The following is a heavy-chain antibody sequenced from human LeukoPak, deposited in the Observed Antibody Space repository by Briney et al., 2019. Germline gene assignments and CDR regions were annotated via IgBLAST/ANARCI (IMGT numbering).Heavy chain of an antibody. CDR1: GFTFDDYA. D-gene: IGHD5-24*01. Sequence: GRSPRLSCAASGFTFDDYAMHWVRQAPGKGLGWVSGISWNSGSIGYADSVKGRFTISRDNAKNSLYLQMNSLRAEDTALYYCAKGYRKGRWLPLDYWGQGTLVTVSS. J-gene: IGHJ4*02. CDR3: AKGYRKGRWLPLDY. CDR2: ISWNSGSI. V-gene: IGHV3-9*01.